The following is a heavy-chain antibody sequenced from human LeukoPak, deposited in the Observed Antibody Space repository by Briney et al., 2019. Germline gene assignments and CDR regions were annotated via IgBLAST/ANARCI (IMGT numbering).Heavy chain of an antibody. CDR3: AENGQTGFSFDP. CDR1: GGSFSDYF. V-gene: IGHV4-34*01. J-gene: IGHJ5*02. D-gene: IGHD1-14*01. CDR2: INHSGST. Sequence: SETLSLTCAVCGGSFSDYFWSWIRQPPGKGLEWIGEINHSGSTNYNPSLKSRVTISVDTSKNQVSLKLSSVTAADTGVYYCAENGQTGFSFDPWGQGTLVTVSS.